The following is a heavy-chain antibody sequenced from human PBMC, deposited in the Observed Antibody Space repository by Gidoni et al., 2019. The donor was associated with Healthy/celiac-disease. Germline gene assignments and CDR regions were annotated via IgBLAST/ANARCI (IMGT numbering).Heavy chain of an antibody. D-gene: IGHD4-17*01. Sequence: EVQLVESGGGLVQPGGSLRLSCAASGFTFSSYWMHWVRQAPGKGLGWVSRINSDGSSTSYADSVKGRFTISRDNAKNTLYLQMNSLRAEDTAVYYCAREGLYGDYGCGMDVWGQGTTVTVSS. J-gene: IGHJ6*02. CDR2: INSDGSST. CDR1: GFTFSSYW. CDR3: AREGLYGDYGCGMDV. V-gene: IGHV3-74*01.